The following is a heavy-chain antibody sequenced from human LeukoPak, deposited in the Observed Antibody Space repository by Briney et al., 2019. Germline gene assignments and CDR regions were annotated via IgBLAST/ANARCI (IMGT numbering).Heavy chain of an antibody. J-gene: IGHJ4*02. D-gene: IGHD3-3*01. Sequence: GESLRISCRASGYTFSNYWIAWVRQMPGKGLEWVGIFNPRDSTTRYSPSFQGRVTFSADNSISTAYLQWRNLRASDTAVYYCARHWSAAWFAYWGQGTQVTVSS. CDR1: GYTFSNYW. CDR2: FNPRDSTT. V-gene: IGHV5-51*01. CDR3: ARHWSAAWFAY.